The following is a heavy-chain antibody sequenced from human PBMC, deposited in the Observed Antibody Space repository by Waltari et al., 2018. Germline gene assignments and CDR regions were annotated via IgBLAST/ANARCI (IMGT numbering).Heavy chain of an antibody. CDR2: IYFTGSA. CDR1: GGSISSFY. Sequence: QVQLQESGPGLVKPSETLSLTCTVSGGSISSFYWSWIRQPPGKGLEWIGYIYFTGSAYYSPSLKSRVTMSVDTSKNQFSLNLSSVTAADTAMYYCARGVGVIVMPYFDSWGQGTLVTVSS. D-gene: IGHD3-3*01. V-gene: IGHV4-59*01. J-gene: IGHJ4*02. CDR3: ARGVGVIVMPYFDS.